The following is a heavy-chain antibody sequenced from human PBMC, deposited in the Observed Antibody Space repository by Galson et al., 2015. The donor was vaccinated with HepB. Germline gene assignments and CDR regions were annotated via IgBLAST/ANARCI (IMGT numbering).Heavy chain of an antibody. Sequence: SETLSLTCVVYGGSYSDYYWHWIRQPPGKALEWIGEVSHSGNTKYNPSFESRVSISVDTSNNQFSLNLRSVTAADTAVYYCLIWVPTLTTDYWGQGTLVTVSS. J-gene: IGHJ4*02. V-gene: IGHV4-34*01. CDR3: LIWVPTLTTDY. D-gene: IGHD4-17*01. CDR2: VSHSGNT. CDR1: GGSYSDYY.